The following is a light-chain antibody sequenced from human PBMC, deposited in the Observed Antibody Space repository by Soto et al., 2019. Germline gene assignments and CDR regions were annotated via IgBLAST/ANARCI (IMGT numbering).Light chain of an antibody. CDR3: QQYGGSPRT. Sequence: EILLTQSPGTLSLSPGERATLSCRASQSINNNYLAWYQQKLGQAPRLLIYGASSRATGIPDRFSGSGSGTDFTLTISRLEPEDFAVYYCQQYGGSPRTFGQGTKVEIK. J-gene: IGKJ1*01. V-gene: IGKV3-20*01. CDR1: QSINNNY. CDR2: GAS.